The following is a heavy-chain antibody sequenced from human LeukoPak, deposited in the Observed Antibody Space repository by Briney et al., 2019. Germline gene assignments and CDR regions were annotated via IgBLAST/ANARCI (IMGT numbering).Heavy chain of an antibody. V-gene: IGHV3-7*01. D-gene: IGHD2/OR15-2a*01. CDR3: VRGCNRAHCPYFFDS. CDR2: IRQDDIER. J-gene: IGHJ4*02. CDR1: GFTFSTYW. Sequence: QTGGCLRLSCAASGFTFSTYWMTWVRQAPGKGLEWVATIRQDDIERHLVDSVKGRFFISRDNAKNSLYLQMNSLTVEDTAVYYCVRGCNRAHCPYFFDSWGQGTLITVS.